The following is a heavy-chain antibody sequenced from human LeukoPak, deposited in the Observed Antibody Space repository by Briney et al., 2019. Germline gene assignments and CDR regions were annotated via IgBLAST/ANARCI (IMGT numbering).Heavy chain of an antibody. CDR1: GGSISSGSYY. CDR2: IYTSGST. J-gene: IGHJ6*03. Sequence: SETLSLTCTVSGGSISSGSYYWSWIRQPAGKGLEWIGRIYTSGSTNYNPSLKSRVTISVDTSKNQFSLKLSSVTAADTAVYYCARHPYDFWSGFYYYYMDVWGKGTTATVSS. V-gene: IGHV4-61*02. D-gene: IGHD3-3*01. CDR3: ARHPYDFWSGFYYYYMDV.